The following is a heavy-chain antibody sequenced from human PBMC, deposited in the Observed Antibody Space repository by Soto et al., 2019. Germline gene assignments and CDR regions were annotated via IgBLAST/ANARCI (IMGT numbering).Heavy chain of an antibody. CDR3: ARGVRYFDRLLPSYPAY. J-gene: IGHJ4*02. CDR2: SSYSGST. D-gene: IGHD3-9*01. V-gene: IGHV4-59*01. CDR1: GGSSNSYG. Sequence: SETLCLTCTVSGGSSNSYGGSCIRQPPRMGLEWIGCSSYSGSTNYNPSLKSRVALSVDTSKNPFSLKMSSVTAAETAVYYCARGVRYFDRLLPSYPAYWGQGTPVTVSP.